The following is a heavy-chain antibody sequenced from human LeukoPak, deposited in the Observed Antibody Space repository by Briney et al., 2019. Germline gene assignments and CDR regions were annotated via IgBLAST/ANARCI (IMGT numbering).Heavy chain of an antibody. CDR3: AKDRTGYSYGYFLSP. D-gene: IGHD5-18*01. CDR2: ISGSGGST. V-gene: IGHV3-23*01. J-gene: IGHJ5*02. Sequence: GGSLRLSCAASGFTFSSYAMSWVRQAPGKGLEWVSAISGSGGSTYYADSVKGRFTISRDNSKNTLYLRMNSLRAEDTAVYFCAKDRTGYSYGYFLSPWGQGTLVTVSS. CDR1: GFTFSSYA.